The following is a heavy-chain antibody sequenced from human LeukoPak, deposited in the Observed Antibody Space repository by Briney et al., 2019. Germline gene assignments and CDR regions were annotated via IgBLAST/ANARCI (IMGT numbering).Heavy chain of an antibody. J-gene: IGHJ4*02. CDR2: IYPGNSHT. V-gene: IGHV5-51*01. CDR1: GYNFATYW. CDR3: AKFHATWYGDT. D-gene: IGHD6-13*01. Sequence: GESLKISCQGPGYNFATYWIVWVRQMPGKGLEWMGIIYPGNSHTRYSPSFQGQVTISADTSISTAYLHWSSLRSSDTAMYYCAKFHATWYGDTWGQGTLVTVSS.